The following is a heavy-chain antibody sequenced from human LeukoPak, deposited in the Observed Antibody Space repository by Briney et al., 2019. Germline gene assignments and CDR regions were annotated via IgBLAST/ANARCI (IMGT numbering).Heavy chain of an antibody. D-gene: IGHD3-3*01. CDR2: ISYDGSNK. J-gene: IGHJ6*02. CDR1: GFTFSSYA. Sequence: GGSLRLSCAASGFTFSSYAMHWVRQAPGKGLEWVAVISYDGSNKYYADSVKGRFTISRDNSKNTLYLQMNSLRAEDTAVYYCAKGRFLEWLPDYYYYGMNVWGQGTTVTVSS. V-gene: IGHV3-30-3*01. CDR3: AKGRFLEWLPDYYYYGMNV.